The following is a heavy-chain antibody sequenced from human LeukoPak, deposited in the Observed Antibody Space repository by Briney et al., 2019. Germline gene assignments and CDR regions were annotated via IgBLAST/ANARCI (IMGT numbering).Heavy chain of an antibody. V-gene: IGHV4-59*01. J-gene: IGHJ4*02. D-gene: IGHD6-19*01. Sequence: SETLSLTCTVSGGSLSSYYWSWIRQPPGKGLEWIGYIYYSGSTNYNPSLKSRVTISVDTSQNQCSLKLSAVTAAGPAVFYFAGRYSSGWYLLDYWGQGTLVTVSS. CDR1: GGSLSSYY. CDR3: AGRYSSGWYLLDY. CDR2: IYYSGST.